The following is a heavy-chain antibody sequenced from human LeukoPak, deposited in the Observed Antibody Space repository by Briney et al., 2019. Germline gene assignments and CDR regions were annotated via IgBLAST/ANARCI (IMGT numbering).Heavy chain of an antibody. CDR1: GGTFSSYA. D-gene: IGHD6-6*01. V-gene: IGHV1-69*05. CDR2: IIPIFGTA. J-gene: IGHJ3*02. Sequence: ASVKVSCKASGGTFSSYAISWVRQAPGQGLEWMGGIIPIFGTANYAQKFQGRVTITTDESTSTAYMDLSSLRAEDTAVYYCARDFGSIAARIRYAFDIWGQGTMVTVSS. CDR3: ARDFGSIAARIRYAFDI.